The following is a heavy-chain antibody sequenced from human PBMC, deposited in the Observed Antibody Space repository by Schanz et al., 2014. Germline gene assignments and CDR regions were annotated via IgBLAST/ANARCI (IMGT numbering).Heavy chain of an antibody. CDR1: GYTFTNYY. V-gene: IGHV1-46*01. D-gene: IGHD3-9*01. Sequence: QVQLVQSGAEVKKPGASVKLSCKASGYTFTNYYIHWVRQAPGQGLEWMGRIYLSDGSTRYAQKFQGRVTVTTDTSTTTVYMDLSSLISEDTAVYYCATTPQVENDPLTGYLAFDSWGLGTLVTVSS. CDR3: ATTPQVENDPLTGYLAFDS. J-gene: IGHJ4*02. CDR2: IYLSDGST.